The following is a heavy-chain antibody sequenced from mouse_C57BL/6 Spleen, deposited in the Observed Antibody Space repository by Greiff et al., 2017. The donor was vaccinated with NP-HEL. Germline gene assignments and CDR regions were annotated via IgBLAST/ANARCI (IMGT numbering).Heavy chain of an antibody. CDR1: GYSFTGYY. CDR2: INPSTGGT. V-gene: IGHV1-42*01. J-gene: IGHJ3*01. Sequence: EVQLQESEPELVKPGASVKISCKASGYSFTGYYMNWVKQSPEKSLEWIGEINPSTGGTTYNQKFKAKATLTVDKSSSTAYMQLKSLTSEDSAVYYCVCSYDYDGAYWGQGTLVTVSA. CDR3: VCSYDYDGAY. D-gene: IGHD2-4*01.